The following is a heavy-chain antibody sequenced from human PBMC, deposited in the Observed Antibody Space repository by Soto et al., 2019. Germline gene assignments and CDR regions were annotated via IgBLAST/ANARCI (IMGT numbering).Heavy chain of an antibody. CDR3: AKNLVLLRS. CDR2: ISWNSGTI. D-gene: IGHD1-26*01. J-gene: IGHJ5*02. CDR1: GFTFDDYA. Sequence: SLRLSCAASGFTFDDYAMHWVRQAPGKGLEWISGISWNSGTIYDADSVNGRFTISRDNSKNSLYLQMNSLRAEDTAIYYCAKNLVLLRSWGQGTLVTVSS. V-gene: IGHV3-9*01.